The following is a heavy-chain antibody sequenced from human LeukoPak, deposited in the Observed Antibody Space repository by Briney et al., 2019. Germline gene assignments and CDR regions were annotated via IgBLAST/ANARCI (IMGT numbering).Heavy chain of an antibody. CDR3: ARTYDYVWGSYRQYYFDY. CDR2: INHSGST. D-gene: IGHD3-16*02. Sequence: PSETLSLTCAVYGGSFSGYYWSWIRQPPGKGLEWIGEINHSGSTNYNPSLKSRVTISVDTSKNQFSLKLSSVTAADAAVYYCARTYDYVWGSYRQYYFDYWGQGTLVTVSS. J-gene: IGHJ4*02. CDR1: GGSFSGYY. V-gene: IGHV4-34*01.